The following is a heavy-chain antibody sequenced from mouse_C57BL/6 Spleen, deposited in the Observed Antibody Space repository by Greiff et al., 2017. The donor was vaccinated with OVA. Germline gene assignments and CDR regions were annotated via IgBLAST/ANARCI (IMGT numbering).Heavy chain of an antibody. Sequence: EVQLVESGPELVKPGASVKIPCKASGYTFTDYNMDWVKQSHGKSLEWIGDINPNNGGTIYNQKFKGKATLTVDKSSSTAYMELRSLTSEDTAVYYCARSGLLRGFAYWGQGTLVTVSA. CDR2: INPNNGGT. CDR1: GYTFTDYN. CDR3: ARSGLLRGFAY. V-gene: IGHV1-18*01. D-gene: IGHD2-3*01. J-gene: IGHJ3*01.